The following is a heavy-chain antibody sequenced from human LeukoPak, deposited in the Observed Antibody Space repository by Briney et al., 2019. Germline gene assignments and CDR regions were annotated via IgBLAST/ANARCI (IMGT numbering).Heavy chain of an antibody. D-gene: IGHD3-3*01. CDR1: GESLSDYH. CDR3: ARGPRRSRRFMELHPGTLYYFKV. V-gene: IGHV4-34*01. CDR2: TTRSGTT. J-gene: IGHJ4*02. Sequence: SETLSLTCAVYGESLSDYHWNWIRQAPGKGLEWIGETTRSGTTTTDASLKSRLTMSLDTSTNQFSLKLTSVTAADTAVYYCARGPRRSRRFMELHPGTLYYFKVWGQGAQVIVSS.